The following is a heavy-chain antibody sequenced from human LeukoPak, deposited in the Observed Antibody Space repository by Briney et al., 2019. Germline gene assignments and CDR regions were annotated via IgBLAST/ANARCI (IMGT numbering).Heavy chain of an antibody. CDR2: ISGNGSTI. Sequence: PGGSLRLSCAASGFTFSDYYMSWIRQAPGKGLEWVSSISGNGSTIYYADSVKGRFTISRDNANNSLYLQMNSLRAEDTAIYYCAKRSSTSSGFFDFWGRGTLVTVSS. CDR1: GFTFSDYY. CDR3: AKRSSTSSGFFDF. D-gene: IGHD3-22*01. J-gene: IGHJ4*02. V-gene: IGHV3-11*01.